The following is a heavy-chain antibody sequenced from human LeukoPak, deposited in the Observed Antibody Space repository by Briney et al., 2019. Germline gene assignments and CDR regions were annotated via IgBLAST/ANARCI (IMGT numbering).Heavy chain of an antibody. CDR3: AKAPVTTCRGAYCYPFDY. CDR1: GFTFSSYA. Sequence: GGSLRLSCAASGFTFSSYAMSWVRQAPGKGLEWVSAISGSGGSTYYADSVRGRFTISRDNSKNTLYLQMNSLRAEDTAVYYCAKAPVTTCRGAYCYPFDYWGQGTLVTVSS. V-gene: IGHV3-23*01. D-gene: IGHD2-21*01. CDR2: ISGSGGST. J-gene: IGHJ4*02.